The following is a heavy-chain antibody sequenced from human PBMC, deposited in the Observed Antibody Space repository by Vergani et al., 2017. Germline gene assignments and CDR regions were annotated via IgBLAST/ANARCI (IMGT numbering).Heavy chain of an antibody. Sequence: QVQLVQSGAEVKKPGASVKVSCKASGYTFTGYYMHWVRQAPGQGLEWMGWINPNSGGTNYAQKFQGRVTMTRDTSISTAYMELSRLRSDDTAVYYCARVRGITIFGVVTSDFDYWGQGTLVTVSS. CDR3: ARVRGITIFGVVTSDFDY. D-gene: IGHD3-3*01. CDR1: GYTFTGYY. CDR2: INPNSGGT. J-gene: IGHJ4*02. V-gene: IGHV1-2*02.